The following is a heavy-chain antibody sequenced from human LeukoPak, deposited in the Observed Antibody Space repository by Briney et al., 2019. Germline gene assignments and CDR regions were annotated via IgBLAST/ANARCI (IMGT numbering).Heavy chain of an antibody. CDR3: AKRYCSSTSQCPYYYYYYYMDA. V-gene: IGHV3-30*02. D-gene: IGHD2-2*01. CDR2: IRYDGSNK. Sequence: GGSLRLSCAASGFTFSSYGMHWVRQAPGKGLEWVAFIRYDGSNKYYADSVKGRFTISRDNSKNTLYLQMNSLRAEDTAVYYCAKRYCSSTSQCPYYYYYYYMDAWGKGTTVTVSS. CDR1: GFTFSSYG. J-gene: IGHJ6*03.